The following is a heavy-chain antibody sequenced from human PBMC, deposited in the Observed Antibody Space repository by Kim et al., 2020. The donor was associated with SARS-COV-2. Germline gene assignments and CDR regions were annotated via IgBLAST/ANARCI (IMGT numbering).Heavy chain of an antibody. V-gene: IGHV1-69*06. D-gene: IGHD5-12*01. CDR1: GGTFSSYA. J-gene: IGHJ4*02. Sequence: SVKVSCKASGGTFSSYAISWVRQAPGQGLEWMGGIIPIFGTANYAQKFQGRVTITADKSTSTAYMELSSLRSEDTAVYYCARVAGQRWLHHFDYWGQGTLVTVSS. CDR3: ARVAGQRWLHHFDY. CDR2: IIPIFGTA.